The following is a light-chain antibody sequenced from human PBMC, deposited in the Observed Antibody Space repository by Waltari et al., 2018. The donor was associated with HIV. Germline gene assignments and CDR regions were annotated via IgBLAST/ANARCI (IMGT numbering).Light chain of an antibody. CDR2: KAS. V-gene: IGKV1-5*03. Sequence: DIQMTQSPSTLSASVGDRVIITCRASQSISSWLAWYQQKPGKDPKLLIYKASSLESGVPSRFSGSGYGTEFTLTISSLQPDDFATYYCQQYNSYSYTFGQGTKLEIK. CDR3: QQYNSYSYT. J-gene: IGKJ2*01. CDR1: QSISSW.